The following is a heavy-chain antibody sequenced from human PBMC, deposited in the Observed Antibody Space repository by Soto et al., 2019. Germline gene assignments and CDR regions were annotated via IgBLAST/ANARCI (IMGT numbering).Heavy chain of an antibody. J-gene: IGHJ3*02. CDR1: GFTFSSYA. Sequence: GGSLRLSCAASGFTFSSYAMHWVRQAPGKGLEWVAVISYDGSNKYYADSVKGRFTISRDNSKNTLYLQMNSLRAEDTAVYYCARDRNVLRYFDWLATNDAFDIWGQGTMVTVSS. V-gene: IGHV3-30-3*01. CDR2: ISYDGSNK. CDR3: ARDRNVLRYFDWLATNDAFDI. D-gene: IGHD3-9*01.